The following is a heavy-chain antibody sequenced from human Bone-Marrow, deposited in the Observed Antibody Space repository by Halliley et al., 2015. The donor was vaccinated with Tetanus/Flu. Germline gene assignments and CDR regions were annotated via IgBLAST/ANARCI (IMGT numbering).Heavy chain of an antibody. CDR3: LVVILSGSNY. CDR2: IRSKPNDYAT. Sequence: EWIGRIRSKPNDYATLYAASVKGRFIISRDDSKNPAYLHMNSLRAEDTAVYYCLVVILSGSNYWGQGALVTVSS. J-gene: IGHJ4*02. D-gene: IGHD2-21*01. V-gene: IGHV3-73*01.